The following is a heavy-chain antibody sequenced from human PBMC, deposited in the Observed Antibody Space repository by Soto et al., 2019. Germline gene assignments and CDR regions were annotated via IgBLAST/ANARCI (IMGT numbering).Heavy chain of an antibody. D-gene: IGHD6-13*01. CDR3: ARVRVSRYYYYGMDV. CDR2: INPNSGGT. Sequence: QVQLVQSGAEVKKPGASVKVSCKASGYTFTGYYMHWVRQAPGQGLEWMGWINPNSGGTNYAQKFQGRVTMTRDTSISTAYMELSRPRSDDTAVYYCARVRVSRYYYYGMDVWGQGTTVTVSS. J-gene: IGHJ6*02. V-gene: IGHV1-2*02. CDR1: GYTFTGYY.